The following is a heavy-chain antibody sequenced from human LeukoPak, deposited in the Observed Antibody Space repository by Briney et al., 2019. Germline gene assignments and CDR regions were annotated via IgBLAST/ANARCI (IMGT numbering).Heavy chain of an antibody. CDR2: MSYDGSQ. J-gene: IGHJ4*02. Sequence: GRSLRLSCAASGFTFSSYGMHWVRQAPGKGPEWVSFMSYDGSQYHADSVKGRFTISRDNSKNTLFLQMNSLRVEDTAVYYCARVLIGAAGCIDSWGQGTLVTVSS. CDR3: ARVLIGAAGCIDS. V-gene: IGHV3-30*05. CDR1: GFTFSSYG. D-gene: IGHD6-13*01.